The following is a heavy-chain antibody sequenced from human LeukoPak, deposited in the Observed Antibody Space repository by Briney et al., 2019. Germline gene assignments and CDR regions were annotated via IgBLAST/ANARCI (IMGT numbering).Heavy chain of an antibody. CDR3: ARTGTSGSFSDY. CDR1: GGSISSYY. V-gene: IGHV4-59*01. J-gene: IGHJ4*02. Sequence: PSETLSLTCTVSGGSISSYYWSWIRQPPGKGLEWIGYIYYSGSTNYNPSLKSRVTISVDTSKNQFSLKLSSVTAADTAVYYCARTGTSGSFSDYWGQGMLVTVSS. CDR2: IYYSGST. D-gene: IGHD3-10*01.